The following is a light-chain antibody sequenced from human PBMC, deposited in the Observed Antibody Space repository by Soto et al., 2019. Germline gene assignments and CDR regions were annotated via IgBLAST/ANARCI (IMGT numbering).Light chain of an antibody. CDR3: QQYNSSPTWT. CDR2: KAS. V-gene: IGKV1-5*03. CDR1: QSISSW. Sequence: DIQMTQSPSTLSASVGDRVTITCRASQSISSWLAWYQQKPGKAPKLLIYKASSLESGVPSRFSGSGSGTEFTLTISSLQPDDFATYYCQQYNSSPTWTFGQGTEVEIK. J-gene: IGKJ1*01.